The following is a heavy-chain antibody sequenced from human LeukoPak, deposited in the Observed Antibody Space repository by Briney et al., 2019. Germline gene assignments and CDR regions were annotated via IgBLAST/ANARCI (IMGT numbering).Heavy chain of an antibody. Sequence: GGSLRLSCAASGFTFSSYGVSWVRQAPGKGLEWVSAISGSGGSTYYADSVKGRFTISRDNSKNTLYLQMNSLRAEDTAVYYCGRDLEESGVTHWGLGTLVTVSS. V-gene: IGHV3-23*01. CDR1: GFTFSSYG. D-gene: IGHD2-21*02. CDR3: GRDLEESGVTH. J-gene: IGHJ4*02. CDR2: ISGSGGST.